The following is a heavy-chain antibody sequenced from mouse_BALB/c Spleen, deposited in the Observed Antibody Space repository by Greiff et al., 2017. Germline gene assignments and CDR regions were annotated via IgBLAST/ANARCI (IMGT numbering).Heavy chain of an antibody. D-gene: IGHD2-1*01. CDR1: GYSFTSYY. CDR2: IDPFNGGT. Sequence: EVQLQQSGPELMKPGASVKISCKASGYSFTSYYMHWVKQSHGKSLEWIGYIDPFNGGTSYNQKFKGKATLTVDKSSSTAYMHLSSLTSEDSAVYYCARRGDGNYGGFAYWGQGTLVTVSA. V-gene: IGHV1S135*01. J-gene: IGHJ3*01. CDR3: ARRGDGNYGGFAY.